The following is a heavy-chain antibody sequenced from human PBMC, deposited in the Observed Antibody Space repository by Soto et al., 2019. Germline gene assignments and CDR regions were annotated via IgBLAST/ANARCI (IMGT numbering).Heavy chain of an antibody. CDR2: IYYSGST. CDR3: ARMVLLWFGELPKGPFDY. V-gene: IGHV4-30-4*01. CDR1: GGSISSGDYY. J-gene: IGHJ4*02. Sequence: SETLSLTCTVSGGSISSGDYYWSWTRQPPGKGLEWIGYIYYSGSTYYNPSLKSRVTISVDTSKNQFSLKLSSVTAADTAVYYCARMVLLWFGELPKGPFDYWGQGTLVTVS. D-gene: IGHD3-10*01.